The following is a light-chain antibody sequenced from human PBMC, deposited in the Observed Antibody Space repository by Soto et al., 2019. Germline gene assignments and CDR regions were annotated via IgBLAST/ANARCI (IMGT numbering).Light chain of an antibody. CDR3: QQYSNWPPYT. CDR2: CAS. CDR1: QSVSSN. Sequence: EIVMTQSPATLSVSPGERATLSCRASQSVSSNLAWYQQKPGQAPRLLIYCASTRATSIPARFSGSRSGTEFTLTISSLQSEDFAVYYCQQYSNWPPYTFGQGTKLEIK. V-gene: IGKV3-15*01. J-gene: IGKJ2*01.